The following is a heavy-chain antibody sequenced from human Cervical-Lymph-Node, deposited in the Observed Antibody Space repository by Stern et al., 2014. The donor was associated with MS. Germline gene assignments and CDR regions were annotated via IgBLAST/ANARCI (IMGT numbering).Heavy chain of an antibody. CDR2: ITNSGSSR. D-gene: IGHD2-2*01. Sequence: VQLVASGGGLVTPGGSLRLSCAASGFTFSDYSMNWVRQAPGQGLEWVSSITNSGSSRYYGDSVKGRFTISRDNAKNTLYLQMDSLSAEDTATYFCASTLHGGLYNWFDPWGQGTLVTVSS. V-gene: IGHV3-21*01. CDR3: ASTLHGGLYNWFDP. CDR1: GFTFSDYS. J-gene: IGHJ5*02.